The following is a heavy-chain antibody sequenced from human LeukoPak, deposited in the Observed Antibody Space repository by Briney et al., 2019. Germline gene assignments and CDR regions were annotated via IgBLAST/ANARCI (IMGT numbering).Heavy chain of an antibody. J-gene: IGHJ4*02. CDR1: GFTLTSYA. CDR3: ARADGSGSYCSVPFD. Sequence: PGRSQRLSCTASGFTLTSYAMHWLRQAPGKGLEWVAVISYDGSNKYFADSVKGRFTISRDNSKNTLYLQMNSLRTEDTAMYYCARADGSGSYCSVPFDWGQGTLVTVSS. D-gene: IGHD3-10*01. CDR2: ISYDGSNK. V-gene: IGHV3-30*04.